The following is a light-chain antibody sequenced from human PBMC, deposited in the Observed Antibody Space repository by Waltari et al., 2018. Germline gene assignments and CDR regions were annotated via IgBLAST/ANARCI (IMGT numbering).Light chain of an antibody. CDR1: QTLVHSDGKTY. CDR3: MQATQWPLT. Sequence: FVMTQSPLSLPVTLGQPATISCRSSQTLVHSDGKTYLNWFHQRPGQSPRRLIYKVFNRDSGVPDRFSGSGSGTDFTLKISRVEAEDVGAYYCMQATQWPLTFGQGTKVEIK. CDR2: KVF. J-gene: IGKJ1*01. V-gene: IGKV2-30*02.